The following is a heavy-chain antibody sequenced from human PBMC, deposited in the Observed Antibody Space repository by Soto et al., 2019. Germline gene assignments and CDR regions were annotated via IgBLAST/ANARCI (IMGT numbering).Heavy chain of an antibody. Sequence: QVQLQQWGAGLLKPSETLSLTCAVYGGSFSGYYWSWIRQPPGKGLEWIGEINHSGSTNYNPSLKSRVTISVDTSKNQFSLKLSSVTAADTAVYYCARGYDSSGHPSDFDYWGQGTLVTVSS. CDR3: ARGYDSSGHPSDFDY. V-gene: IGHV4-34*01. CDR2: INHSGST. CDR1: GGSFSGYY. D-gene: IGHD3-22*01. J-gene: IGHJ4*02.